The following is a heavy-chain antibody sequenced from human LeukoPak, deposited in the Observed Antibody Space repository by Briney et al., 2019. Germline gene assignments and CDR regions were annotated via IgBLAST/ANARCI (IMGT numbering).Heavy chain of an antibody. Sequence: GGSLRLSCAASGFTFSSYAMHWVRQAPGKGLEWVAVISYDGSNKYYADSVKGRFTISRDNSKNTLYLQMNSLGAEDTAVYYCARGPGIAVAGPDYWGQGTLVTVSS. J-gene: IGHJ4*02. D-gene: IGHD6-19*01. CDR3: ARGPGIAVAGPDY. CDR2: ISYDGSNK. V-gene: IGHV3-30-3*01. CDR1: GFTFSSYA.